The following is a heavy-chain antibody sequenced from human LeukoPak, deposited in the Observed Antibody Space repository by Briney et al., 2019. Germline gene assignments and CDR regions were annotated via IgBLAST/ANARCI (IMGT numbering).Heavy chain of an antibody. D-gene: IGHD3-22*01. CDR2: INHSGST. CDR3: ARERDSSGYYYRGFGIDY. CDR1: GGSFSGYY. J-gene: IGHJ4*02. V-gene: IGHV4-34*01. Sequence: SETLSLTCAVYGGSFSGYYWSWIRQPPGKGLEWIGEINHSGSTNYNPSLKSRVTISVGTSKNQFSLKLSSVTAADTAVYYCARERDSSGYYYRGFGIDYWGQGTLVTVSS.